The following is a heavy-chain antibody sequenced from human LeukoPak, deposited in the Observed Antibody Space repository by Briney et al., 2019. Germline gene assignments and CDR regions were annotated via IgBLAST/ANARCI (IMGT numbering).Heavy chain of an antibody. CDR3: ARDQQPVYYFDY. D-gene: IGHD6-13*01. J-gene: IGHJ4*02. CDR1: GYTFTGYY. CDR2: INPNSGGT. V-gene: IGHV1-2*06. Sequence: GASVKVSCTASGYTFTGYYMHWGRQAPGQGLEWMGRINPNSGGTNYAKKFQGRVTMTRDTSISTAYMELSRLRSDATAVYYCARDQQPVYYFDYWGQGTLVTVSS.